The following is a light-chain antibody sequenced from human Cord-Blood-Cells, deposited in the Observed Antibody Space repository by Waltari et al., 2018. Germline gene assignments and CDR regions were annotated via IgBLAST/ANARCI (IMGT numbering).Light chain of an antibody. J-gene: IGLJ3*02. CDR1: SSHVGGYNY. V-gene: IGLV2-14*01. CDR3: SSYTSSSTLV. CDR2: DVS. Sequence: QSALTQPASVSGSPGQSITISCTGPSSHVGGYNYVAWYQQHPGKAPKLMIYDVSKRPSGVSNRFSGSKSGNTASLTISGLQAEDEADYYCSSYTSSSTLVFGGGTKLTVL.